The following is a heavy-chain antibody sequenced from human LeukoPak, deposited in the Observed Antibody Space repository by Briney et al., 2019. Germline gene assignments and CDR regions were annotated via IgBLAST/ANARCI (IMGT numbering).Heavy chain of an antibody. CDR2: ISGSGFST. V-gene: IGHV3-23*01. J-gene: IGHJ6*02. CDR1: GFTFSRFA. CDR3: AKGAVAGNYYYYGMDV. Sequence: GGSLRLSCAVSGFTFSRFAMSWVRQAPGKGLEWVSVISGSGFSTYYADSVKGRFTISRDNSKNTLYLQMNSLRAEDTAVYYCAKGAVAGNYYYYGMDVWGQGTTVTVSS. D-gene: IGHD6-19*01.